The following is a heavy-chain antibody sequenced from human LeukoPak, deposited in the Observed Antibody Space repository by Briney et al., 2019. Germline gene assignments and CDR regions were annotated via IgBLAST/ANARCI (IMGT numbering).Heavy chain of an antibody. Sequence: GGTLRLSCAASGVTFSSYWRSWVRQAAGKGLEWVAHIKNGGSENYNVDSVKGRFTISRDNAKNSLYLQMNSLRAEDTAVYYCAREMEVAGAGIGYYWGQRILVIVSS. CDR3: AREMEVAGAGIGYY. CDR1: GVTFSSYW. J-gene: IGHJ4*02. CDR2: IKNGGSEN. V-gene: IGHV3-7*01. D-gene: IGHD6-19*01.